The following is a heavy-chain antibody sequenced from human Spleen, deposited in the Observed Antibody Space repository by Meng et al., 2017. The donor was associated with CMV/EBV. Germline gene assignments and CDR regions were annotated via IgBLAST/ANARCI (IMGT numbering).Heavy chain of an antibody. CDR3: ARGRQQLDY. D-gene: IGHD6-13*01. Sequence: GESLKISCAASGFIVSNHYMSWVRQAPGKGLEWVSVIYSDGSAYHADSVKGRFTISRDNPKNTLHLQVNSLRAEDTAVYYCARGRQQLDYWGQGTLVTVSS. V-gene: IGHV3-53*01. CDR2: IYSDGSA. CDR1: GFIVSNHY. J-gene: IGHJ4*02.